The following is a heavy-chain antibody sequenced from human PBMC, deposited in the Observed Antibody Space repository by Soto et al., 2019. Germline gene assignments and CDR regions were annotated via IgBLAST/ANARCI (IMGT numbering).Heavy chain of an antibody. D-gene: IGHD6-25*01. CDR3: AREGSSGFGMDV. J-gene: IGHJ6*02. Sequence: QVQLQQSGPGLVKPPETLSLTCTVSGGSIRSYYWSWIRQPAGKALEWIGRIYTSGTTNYNPSLKSRVTILLDTSKNQFSLDLSSVTDADTAVYYCAREGSSGFGMDVWGQGTTVTVSS. CDR1: GGSIRSYY. V-gene: IGHV4-4*07. CDR2: IYTSGTT.